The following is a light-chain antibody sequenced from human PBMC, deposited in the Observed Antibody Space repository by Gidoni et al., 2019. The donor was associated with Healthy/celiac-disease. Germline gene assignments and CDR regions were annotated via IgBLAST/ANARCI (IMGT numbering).Light chain of an antibody. CDR1: QSSSSY. J-gene: IGKJ4*01. CDR2: AAS. CDR3: QQSYSTPLT. Sequence: DIQMTQSPSSLSASVGDSVTITCRASQSSSSYLNWYQQKPGKAPKLLIYAASSLQSGVPSRFSGSGSGTDFTLTISSLQPEDFATYYCQQSYSTPLTFGGGTKVEIK. V-gene: IGKV1-39*01.